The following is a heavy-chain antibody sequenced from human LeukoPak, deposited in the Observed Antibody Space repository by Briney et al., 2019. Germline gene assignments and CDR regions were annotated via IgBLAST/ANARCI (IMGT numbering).Heavy chain of an antibody. V-gene: IGHV3-53*01. D-gene: IGHD2-2*01. CDR1: GFTVSSNY. CDR3: ATPFYCSSTSCSLPFDY. CDR2: IYSGGST. Sequence: PGGSLRLSCAASGFTVSSNYMSWVRQAPGKGLEWVSVIYSGGSTYYADSVKGRFTISRDNSKNTLYLQMNSLRAEDTAVYYCATPFYCSSTSCSLPFDYWGQGTLVTVSS. J-gene: IGHJ4*02.